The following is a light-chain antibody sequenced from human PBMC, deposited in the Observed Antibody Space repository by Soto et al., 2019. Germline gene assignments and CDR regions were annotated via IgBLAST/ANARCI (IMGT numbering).Light chain of an antibody. J-gene: IGKJ4*02. V-gene: IGKV3-15*01. Sequence: EKVMTQSPATLSVSPGERVTLSCTASQSVGTKFAWYQQKPGQAPRPLIYGASTRATGVPARFSGSGSGTEFTLTISSLQSEDLGIYYCQQYDVWPVVTFGGGTKVEIK. CDR2: GAS. CDR1: QSVGTK. CDR3: QQYDVWPVVT.